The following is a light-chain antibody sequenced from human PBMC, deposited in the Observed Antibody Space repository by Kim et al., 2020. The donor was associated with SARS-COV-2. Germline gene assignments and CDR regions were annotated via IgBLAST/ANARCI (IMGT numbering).Light chain of an antibody. CDR2: KAS. J-gene: IGKJ1*01. CDR1: QSISSW. V-gene: IGKV1-5*03. CDR3: QQYKTYSWT. Sequence: SASVGDRVTITCRASQSISSWLAWYRQKPGKAPNLLISKASSLESGVPSRFSGSGSGTEFTLTISSLQPDDFATYYCQQYKTYSWTFGQGTKLEI.